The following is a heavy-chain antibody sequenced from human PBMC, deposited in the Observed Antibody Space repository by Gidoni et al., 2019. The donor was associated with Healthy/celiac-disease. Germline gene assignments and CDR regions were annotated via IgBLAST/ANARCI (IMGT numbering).Heavy chain of an antibody. CDR1: GFTFSRYG. CDR3: AKEWVGRIVGATPFDY. Sequence: QVQLVESGGGVVQPGRSLRLSCAASGFTFSRYGMQWVRQAPGKGLEWVAVISYDGTNKYYADSVKGRFTISRDNSKNTLYLQMNSLRAEDTAVYYCAKEWVGRIVGATPFDYWGQGTLVTVSS. CDR2: ISYDGTNK. J-gene: IGHJ4*02. V-gene: IGHV3-30*18. D-gene: IGHD1-26*01.